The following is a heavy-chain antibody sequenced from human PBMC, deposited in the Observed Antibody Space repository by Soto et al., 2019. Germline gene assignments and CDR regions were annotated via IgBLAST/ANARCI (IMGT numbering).Heavy chain of an antibody. CDR1: GGSISSSIYY. CDR2: IYYSGST. CDR3: ARPTYYYDSSGYSWIFDY. J-gene: IGHJ4*02. D-gene: IGHD3-22*01. Sequence: SETLSLTCTVSGGSISSSIYYWGWIRQPPGKGLEWIGSIYYSGSTYYNPSLKSRVTISVDTSKNQFSLKLSSVTAADTAVYYCARPTYYYDSSGYSWIFDYWGQGTLVTVSS. V-gene: IGHV4-39*01.